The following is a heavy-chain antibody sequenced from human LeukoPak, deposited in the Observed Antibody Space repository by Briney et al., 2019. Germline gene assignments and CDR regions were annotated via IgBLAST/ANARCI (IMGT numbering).Heavy chain of an antibody. CDR1: GFTFSSYA. D-gene: IGHD3-10*01. CDR2: ISYDGSNK. CDR3: CAGSYVSLDY. J-gene: IGHJ4*02. Sequence: PGGSLRLSCAASGFTFSSYAMHWVRQAPGKGLEWAAVISYDGSNKYYADSVKGRFTISRDNSKNTLYLQMNSLRAEDTAVYYCCAGSYVSLDYWGQGTLVTVSS. V-gene: IGHV3-30*04.